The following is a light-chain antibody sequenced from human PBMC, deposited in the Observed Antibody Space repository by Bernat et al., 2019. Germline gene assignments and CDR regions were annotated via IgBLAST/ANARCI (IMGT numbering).Light chain of an antibody. Sequence: QSALTQPASVSGSPGQSITISCTGTSGDVGHYNLVSWYQQHPAKAPKLIIYEVNKRPSGVSYRFSASKSGNTASLTISGLQAEDEADYYYCSYTTSHTLVFGGGTKLTVL. CDR1: SGDVGHYNL. J-gene: IGLJ3*02. CDR2: EVN. V-gene: IGLV2-23*02. CDR3: CSYTTSHTLV.